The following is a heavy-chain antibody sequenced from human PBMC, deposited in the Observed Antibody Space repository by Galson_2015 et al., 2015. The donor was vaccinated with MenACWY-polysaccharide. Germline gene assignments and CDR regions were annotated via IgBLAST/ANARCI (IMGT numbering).Heavy chain of an antibody. CDR3: ARWFHHSGSWGIDF. Sequence: SLRLSCAAFGYISSTQWMTWVRQAPGKGLEWVANIKGDGSETAYVNSLKGRFTLSRDNDKNSMSLQMNSLRAEDTAVYYCARWFHHSGSWGIDFWGQGTLVTVSS. CDR1: GYISSTQW. J-gene: IGHJ4*02. D-gene: IGHD6-13*01. CDR2: IKGDGSET. V-gene: IGHV3-7*01.